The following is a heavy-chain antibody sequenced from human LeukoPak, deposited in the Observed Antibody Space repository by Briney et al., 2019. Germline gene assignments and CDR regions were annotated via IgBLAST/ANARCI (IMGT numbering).Heavy chain of an antibody. CDR2: IIPIFGTA. D-gene: IGHD6-13*01. V-gene: IGHV1-69*13. CDR3: ASWYTSNWYGGWFDP. Sequence: GASVKVSCKASGYTFTNYYIHGVRQAPGQGREWMGWIIPIFGTANYAQKFQGRVTITADESTSTAYMELSSLRSEDTAVYYCASWYTSNWYGGWFDPWGQGTLVTVSS. J-gene: IGHJ5*02. CDR1: GYTFTNYY.